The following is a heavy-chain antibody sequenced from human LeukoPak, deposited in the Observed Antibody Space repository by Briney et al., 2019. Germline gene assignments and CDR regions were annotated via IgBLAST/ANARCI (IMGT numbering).Heavy chain of an antibody. V-gene: IGHV4-59*01. D-gene: IGHD6-19*01. Sequence: SETLSLTCTVSGGSISSYYWSWIRQPPGKGLEWIGYIYYSGSTNYNPSLKSRVTISVDTSTNQFSLKLSSVTAADTAVYYCARRRGLVGAAFDIWGQGTMVTVSS. CDR3: ARRRGLVGAAFDI. CDR1: GGSISSYY. J-gene: IGHJ3*02. CDR2: IYYSGST.